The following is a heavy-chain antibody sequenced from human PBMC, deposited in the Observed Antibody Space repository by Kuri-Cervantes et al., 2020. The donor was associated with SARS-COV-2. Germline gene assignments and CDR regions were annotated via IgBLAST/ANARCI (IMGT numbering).Heavy chain of an antibody. J-gene: IGHJ5*02. CDR2: IYRSGST. CDR3: ARSLTIFGVVTSNWFDP. Sequence: SETLSLTCTVSGGSISSYYWSWIRRPPGKGLEWIGYIYRSGSTNYNPSLRSRVTISVDTSKNQFSLKLSSVTAADTAVYYCARSLTIFGVVTSNWFDPWGQGTLVTVSS. CDR1: GGSISSYY. D-gene: IGHD3-3*01. V-gene: IGHV4-59*08.